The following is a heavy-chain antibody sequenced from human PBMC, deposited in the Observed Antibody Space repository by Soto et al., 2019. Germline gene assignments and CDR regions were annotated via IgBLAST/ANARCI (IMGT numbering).Heavy chain of an antibody. CDR2: IGSSGGNT. Sequence: LRLSCAASGFTFSSYAMNWVRQAPGKGLEWVSGIGSSGGNTHYADSVRGRFTISRDSSKNTLYLQMNSLRDEDTAVYYCAKGTSTGVIYYYYGVDVWGQRTTVTVSS. J-gene: IGHJ6*02. D-gene: IGHD1-1*01. CDR3: AKGTSTGVIYYYYGVDV. V-gene: IGHV3-23*01. CDR1: GFTFSSYA.